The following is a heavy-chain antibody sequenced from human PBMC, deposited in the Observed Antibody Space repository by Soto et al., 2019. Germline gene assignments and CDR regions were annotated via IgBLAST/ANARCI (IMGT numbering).Heavy chain of an antibody. CDR3: AGGGSITGCTAY. Sequence: QVQLVQSGAEVKKPGASVKVSCKASGYTFTSYDINWVRQATGQGLEWMGWMNPNSGNTGYAQKFHGRVTMTRNTSISTAYMELSSLRSEDTAGYYWAGGGSITGCTAYGGKGTLGTFSS. D-gene: IGHD1-20*01. CDR1: GYTFTSYD. V-gene: IGHV1-8*01. CDR2: MNPNSGNT. J-gene: IGHJ4*02.